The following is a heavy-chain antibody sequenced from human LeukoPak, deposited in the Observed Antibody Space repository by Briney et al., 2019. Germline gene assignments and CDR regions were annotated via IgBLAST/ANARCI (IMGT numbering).Heavy chain of an antibody. CDR1: GGSISSGDYY. CDR3: ARSPNRYCSGGSCYYDTFDI. Sequence: SETLSLTCTVSGGSISSGDYYWSWIRQPPGKGLEWIGYIYYSGSTYYNPSLKSRVTISVDTSKNQFSLKLSSVTAADTAVYYCARSPNRYCSGGSCYYDTFDIWGQGTMVTASS. V-gene: IGHV4-30-4*08. CDR2: IYYSGST. J-gene: IGHJ3*02. D-gene: IGHD2-15*01.